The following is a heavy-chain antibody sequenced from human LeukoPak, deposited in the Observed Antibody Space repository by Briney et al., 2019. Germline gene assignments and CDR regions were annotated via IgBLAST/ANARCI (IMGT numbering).Heavy chain of an antibody. Sequence: SETLSLTCTVSGYSISSGYFWGWIRQPPGKGLEWTGTIYHSGSTYYNPSLKSRVTISLDTSKNQFSLKLSSVTAADTAVYYCARDYKVLNGFVPREVGATGGWFDPWGQGTLVTVSS. CDR2: IYHSGST. J-gene: IGHJ5*02. V-gene: IGHV4-38-2*02. D-gene: IGHD1-26*01. CDR1: GYSISSGYF. CDR3: ARDYKVLNGFVPREVGATGGWFDP.